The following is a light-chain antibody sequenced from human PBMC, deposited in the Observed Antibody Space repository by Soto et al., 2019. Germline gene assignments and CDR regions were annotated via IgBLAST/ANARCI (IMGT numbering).Light chain of an antibody. Sequence: EVVLTQSPGTFSLSPGEGATLSCRASQSVRGSSLAWYQQKPGQAPRLLIYSVSSRATGIPDRFSGSGSGTDFTLTISRLEPEDFAVYYCQQYGALPVTFGPGITVDIK. CDR1: QSVRGSS. J-gene: IGKJ3*01. CDR3: QQYGALPVT. V-gene: IGKV3-20*01. CDR2: SVS.